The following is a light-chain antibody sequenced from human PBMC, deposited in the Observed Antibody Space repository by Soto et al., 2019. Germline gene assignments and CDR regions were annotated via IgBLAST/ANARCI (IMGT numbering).Light chain of an antibody. J-gene: IGLJ1*01. CDR3: SSYVGSNNLQV. V-gene: IGLV2-8*01. Sequence: QSALTQPPSASVSPGQSVTISCTGTSSDVGDYNYVSWYQQHPGKAPKLMIYEVNKRPSGVPDRFSGSKSGNTASLTVSGLQAEDEADYYCSSYVGSNNLQVFGTGTKVTVL. CDR2: EVN. CDR1: SSDVGDYNY.